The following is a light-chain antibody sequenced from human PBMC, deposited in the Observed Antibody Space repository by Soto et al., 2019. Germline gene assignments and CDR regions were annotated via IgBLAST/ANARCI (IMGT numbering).Light chain of an antibody. CDR2: DVS. Sequence: QSALTQPASVSGSPGQSITISCTGTSSDVGGYNYVSWYQQHPGKAPKLMIYDVSNRPSGVSNRFSGSKSGNTASLTISGLLAEDEADYYCSSYTSSSTPVVFGGGIKLTVL. CDR3: SSYTSSSTPVV. J-gene: IGLJ2*01. V-gene: IGLV2-14*01. CDR1: SSDVGGYNY.